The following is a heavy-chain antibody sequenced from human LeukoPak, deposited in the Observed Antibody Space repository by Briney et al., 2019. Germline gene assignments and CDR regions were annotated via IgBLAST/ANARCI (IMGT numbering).Heavy chain of an antibody. V-gene: IGHV4-38-2*01. CDR1: VYPINSLNY. Sequence: KPSETLSLTCAVSVYPINSLNYWGWIRQPPGKGLGWIASIHHSGSTDYNPSLKSRVTISIDTSKNQFSLKLTYVTAADTAVYYCARLGYCSSTSCYPDLWGQGTLVTVS. CDR3: ARLGYCSSTSCYPDL. J-gene: IGHJ5*02. D-gene: IGHD2-2*01. CDR2: IHHSGST.